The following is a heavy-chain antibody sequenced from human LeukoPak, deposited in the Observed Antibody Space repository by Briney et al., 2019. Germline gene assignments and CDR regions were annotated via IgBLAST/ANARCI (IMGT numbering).Heavy chain of an antibody. D-gene: IGHD3-22*01. V-gene: IGHV1-2*02. CDR1: GYMFTNYG. J-gene: IGHJ4*02. CDR3: ARTLYYYDSSGYQPSDY. Sequence: ASVKVSCKASGYMFTNYGIGWVRQAPGQGLEWMGWINPNSGGTNYAQKFQGRVTMTRDTSISTAYMELSRLRSDDTAVYYCARTLYYYDSSGYQPSDYWGQGTLVTVSS. CDR2: INPNSGGT.